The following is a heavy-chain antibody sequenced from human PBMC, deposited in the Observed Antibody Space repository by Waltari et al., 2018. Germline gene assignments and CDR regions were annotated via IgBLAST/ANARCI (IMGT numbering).Heavy chain of an antibody. CDR2: IYGGSGST. Sequence: QVQLQESGPGLVKPSETLSLTCAVSGGSISGYYWSWLRQAPEKGLEWIGYIYGGSGSTSYNPSLKSRVTISIDTSKSQFSLKLSSVTAADTAVYYCARRFSGSGIDYWGQGVLVTVSS. D-gene: IGHD6-13*01. CDR1: GGSISGYY. V-gene: IGHV4-59*12. CDR3: ARRFSGSGIDY. J-gene: IGHJ4*02.